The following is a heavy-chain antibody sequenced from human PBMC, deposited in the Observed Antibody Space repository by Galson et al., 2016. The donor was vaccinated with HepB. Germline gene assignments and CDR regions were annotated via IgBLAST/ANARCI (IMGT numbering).Heavy chain of an antibody. CDR1: GFTLSKYN. V-gene: IGHV3-23*01. D-gene: IGHD6-19*01. Sequence: SLRLSCAASGFTLSKYNMSWVRQAPGKGLECVSAISHSGETTLYADSVKGRFTISRDNSKNTLYLQMDSLRAEDTAVYYCAPPRQWLFDYWGQGALVIVSS. CDR3: APPRQWLFDY. CDR2: ISHSGETT. J-gene: IGHJ4*02.